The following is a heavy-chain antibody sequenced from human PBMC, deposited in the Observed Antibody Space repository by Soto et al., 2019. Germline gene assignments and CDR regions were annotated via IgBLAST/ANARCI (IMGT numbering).Heavy chain of an antibody. CDR3: ARALFYSDSDGYYFEFDY. CDR2: IISNDDK. J-gene: IGHJ4*02. CDR1: GFSLTDTRMG. V-gene: IGHV2-26*01. D-gene: IGHD3-22*01. Sequence: SGPTLVNPTEPLTLTCSVSGFSLTDTRMGVSWIRQAPGNALEWLAHIISNDDKSYSTSLKSRLTISKDTSKSQVVLRMTNMDPVDTGRYYCARALFYSDSDGYYFEFDYWGPGTLVTVSS.